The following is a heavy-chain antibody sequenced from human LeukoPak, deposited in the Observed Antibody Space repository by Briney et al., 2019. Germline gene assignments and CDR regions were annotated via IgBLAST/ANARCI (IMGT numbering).Heavy chain of an antibody. CDR1: GYSFTSYW. CDR2: IYPGDSDI. CDR3: ARRRYSSSSYYRYNWFDP. V-gene: IGHV5-51*01. Sequence: GESLKISCKGSGYSFTSYWIGWVRQMPGKGLEWMGIIYPGDSDIRYSPSFQGQVTISADKSISTAYLQWSSLKASDTAMYYCARRRYSSSSYYRYNWFDPWGQGTLVTVSS. J-gene: IGHJ5*02. D-gene: IGHD6-6*01.